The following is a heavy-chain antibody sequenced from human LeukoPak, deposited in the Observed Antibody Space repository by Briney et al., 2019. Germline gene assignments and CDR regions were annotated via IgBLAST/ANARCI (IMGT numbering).Heavy chain of an antibody. CDR1: DFNFITYA. CDR2: ISGGGDVT. V-gene: IGHV3-23*01. Sequence: GGTLRLSCAASDFNFITYAMSWVRQAPGKGLEWVSTISGGGDVTYYADSVKGRFTISRDNSKNTLYLQMNSLRVEDTAVYYCARDSSMLRGPLVIYYFDFWGQGTLVTVSS. D-gene: IGHD3-10*01. CDR3: ARDSSMLRGPLVIYYFDF. J-gene: IGHJ4*02.